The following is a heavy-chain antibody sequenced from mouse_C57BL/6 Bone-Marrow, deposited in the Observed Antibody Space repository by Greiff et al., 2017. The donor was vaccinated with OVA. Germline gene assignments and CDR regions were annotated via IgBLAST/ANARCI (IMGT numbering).Heavy chain of an antibody. CDR3: ARHDYGSSPYALDY. CDR2: IWSDGST. V-gene: IGHV2-6-1*01. CDR1: GFSLTSYG. D-gene: IGHD1-1*01. J-gene: IGHJ2*01. Sequence: QVQLKESGPGLVAPSQRLSITCTVSGFSLTSYGVHWVRQPPGKGLEWLVVIWSDGSTTYNSALKSRLSISKDNSKSQVFLTMNSLQTDDTAMYYGARHDYGSSPYALDYWGQGTTLTVSS.